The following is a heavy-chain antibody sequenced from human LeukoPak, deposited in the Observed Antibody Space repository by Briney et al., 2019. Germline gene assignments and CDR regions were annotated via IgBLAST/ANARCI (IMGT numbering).Heavy chain of an antibody. V-gene: IGHV3-74*01. D-gene: IGHD6-13*01. J-gene: IGHJ4*02. CDR3: ARDPQQLVPDY. CDR1: GFTFSSYW. CDR2: INSDGSST. Sequence: PGGSLRLSCAASGFTFSSYWMHWVRHAPGRGLVWVSRINSDGSSTSYADSVKGRFTISRDNAKNTLYLQMNSLRAEDTAVYYCARDPQQLVPDYWGQGTLVTVSS.